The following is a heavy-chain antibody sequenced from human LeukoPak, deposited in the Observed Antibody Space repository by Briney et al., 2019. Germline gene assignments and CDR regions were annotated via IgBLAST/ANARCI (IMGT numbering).Heavy chain of an antibody. CDR3: AELGITMIGGV. Sequence: PGGSLRLSCAASGFTLDDYGMSWVRQAPGKGLEWVALISYDGSDKYYADSVKGRFTISRDNAKNSLYLQMNSLRAEDTAVYYCAELGITMIGGVWGKGTTVTISS. CDR1: GFTLDDYG. CDR2: ISYDGSDK. D-gene: IGHD3-10*02. V-gene: IGHV3-30*18. J-gene: IGHJ6*04.